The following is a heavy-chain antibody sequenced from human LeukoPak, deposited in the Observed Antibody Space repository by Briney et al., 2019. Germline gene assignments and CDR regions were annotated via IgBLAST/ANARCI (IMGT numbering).Heavy chain of an antibody. V-gene: IGHV3-48*03. CDR3: ARVLYSSSWSFDY. D-gene: IGHD6-13*01. CDR1: GFTFSSYE. Sequence: GGSLRLSCAASGFTFSSYEMNWVRQAPGKGLEWVSYISSSGSTIYYADSVKGRFTISRDNAKNSLYLQMNSLRAEDTAVYYCARVLYSSSWSFDYWGQGTLVTVSS. J-gene: IGHJ4*02. CDR2: ISSSGSTI.